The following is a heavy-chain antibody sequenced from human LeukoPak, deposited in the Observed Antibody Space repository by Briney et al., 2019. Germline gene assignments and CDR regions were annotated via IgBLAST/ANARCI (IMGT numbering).Heavy chain of an antibody. CDR3: ARVIGWYFDL. J-gene: IGHJ2*01. Sequence: SETLSLTCAVYGGSFSGYYWSWIRQPPGKELEWIGEINHSGSTNYNPSLKSRVTISVDTSKNQFSLKLSSVTAADTAVYYCARVIGWYFDLWGRGTLVTVSS. CDR2: INHSGST. V-gene: IGHV4-34*01. CDR1: GGSFSGYY. D-gene: IGHD2-15*01.